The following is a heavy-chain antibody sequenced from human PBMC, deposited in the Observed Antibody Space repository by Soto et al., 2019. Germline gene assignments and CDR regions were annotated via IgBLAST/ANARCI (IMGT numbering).Heavy chain of an antibody. CDR2: INKDGSEK. J-gene: IGHJ4*02. CDR3: VIDRRVDPWFDY. Sequence: ESGGGSVQPGGSLRLSCAASEFTFSRRYTFNHFWMSWVHQAPGRGLEWVANINKDGSEKYYVDSVKGRFTISRDNAKNSLYLQMDGLRAEDAVIYYCVIDRRVDPWFDYWGQGTLVTVSS. D-gene: IGHD2-15*01. CDR1: EFTFSRRYTFNHFW. V-gene: IGHV3-7*03.